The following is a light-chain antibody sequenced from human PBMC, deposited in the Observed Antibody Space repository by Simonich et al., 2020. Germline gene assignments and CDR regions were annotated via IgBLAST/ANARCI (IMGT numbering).Light chain of an antibody. J-gene: IGLJ2*01. CDR2: AGS. CDR1: SSDVGSYNL. Sequence: QSALTQPASVSGSPGQSITISCTGTSSDVGSYNLVSWYQQHPGKAPKLMIYAGSKGPQGVSKHFSGSKSGNTAFLTISGLQAEDEADYYCCSYAGSSTVVFGGGTKLTVL. V-gene: IGLV2-23*01. CDR3: CSYAGSSTVV.